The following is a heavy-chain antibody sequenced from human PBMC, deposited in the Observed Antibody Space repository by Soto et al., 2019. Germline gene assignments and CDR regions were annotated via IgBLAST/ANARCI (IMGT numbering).Heavy chain of an antibody. V-gene: IGHV4-39*01. J-gene: IGHJ4*02. CDR1: GGSISSSSYY. CDR3: ARQNRWLQSGILDY. Sequence: PSETLSLTCTVSGGSISSSSYYWGWIRQPPGKGLEWIGSIYYSGSTYYNPSLKSRVTISVDTSKNQSSLKLSSVTAADTAVYYCARQNRWLQSGILDYWGQGTLVTVSS. D-gene: IGHD5-12*01. CDR2: IYYSGST.